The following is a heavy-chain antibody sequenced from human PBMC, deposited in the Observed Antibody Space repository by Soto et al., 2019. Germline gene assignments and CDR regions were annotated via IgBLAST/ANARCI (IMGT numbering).Heavy chain of an antibody. Sequence: QVQLVESGGGVVQPGRSLRLSCAASGFTFSSYGMHWVRQAPGKGLEWVAVIWYDGSNKYYADSVKGRFTISRDNSKNTLYLQMNRLRAEDTAVYYCARGRDGYNYPAAFDIWGQGTMVTVSS. CDR3: ARGRDGYNYPAAFDI. J-gene: IGHJ3*02. CDR2: IWYDGSNK. V-gene: IGHV3-33*01. CDR1: GFTFSSYG. D-gene: IGHD5-12*01.